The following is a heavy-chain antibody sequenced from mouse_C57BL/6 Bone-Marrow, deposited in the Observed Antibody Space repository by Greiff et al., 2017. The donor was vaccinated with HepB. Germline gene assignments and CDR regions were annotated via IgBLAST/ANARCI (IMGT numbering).Heavy chain of an antibody. CDR3: ARWAGTGFFDY. CDR1: GYTFTSYW. Sequence: QVQLQQPGAELVKPGASVKLSCKASGYTFTSYWITWVKQRPGQGLEWIGDIYPGSGSTNYNETLKSKATETVDTSSSTAYMQLSSLTSEDSAVYCLARWAGTGFFDYWGQGTTLTVSS. D-gene: IGHD4-1*01. CDR2: IYPGSGST. J-gene: IGHJ2*01. V-gene: IGHV1-55*01.